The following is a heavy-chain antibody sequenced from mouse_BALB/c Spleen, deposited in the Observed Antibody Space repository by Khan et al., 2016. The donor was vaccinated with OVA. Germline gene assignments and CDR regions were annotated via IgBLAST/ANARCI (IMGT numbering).Heavy chain of an antibody. D-gene: IGHD2-4*01. CDR1: GFSLTNYS. J-gene: IGHJ3*01. Sequence: QVQLKESGPGLVQPSQSLSITCTVSGFSLTNYSVPWVRQSPGKGLEWLGVIWSAGSTDYNAAFISRLTIRKDNSRSHVFFKMNSLQPNDTAIYYCAGRGYDYGRGALFAYWGQGTLVTVSA. CDR2: IWSAGST. V-gene: IGHV2-2*02. CDR3: AGRGYDYGRGALFAY.